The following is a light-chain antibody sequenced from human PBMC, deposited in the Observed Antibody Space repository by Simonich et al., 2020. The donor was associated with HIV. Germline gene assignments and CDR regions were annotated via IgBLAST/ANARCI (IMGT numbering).Light chain of an antibody. CDR2: LGS. CDR1: QSLLHSNGYNY. V-gene: IGKV2-28*01. J-gene: IGKJ2*01. Sequence: DIVMTQSPLSLPVTPGEPASISCRSSQSLLHSNGYNYLDWFLQKPGQSHPLLIYLGSNRASGVPDRISGRGSGTDFTLKISRVEAEDVGVHYCMQALQTPMYTFGQGTKLEIK. CDR3: MQALQTPMYT.